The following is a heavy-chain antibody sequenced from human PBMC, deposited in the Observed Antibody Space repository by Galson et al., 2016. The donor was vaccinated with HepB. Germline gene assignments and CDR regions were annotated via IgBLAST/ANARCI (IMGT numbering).Heavy chain of an antibody. Sequence: SVKVSCKASGYIFTNYFIHWVRQAPGQGLEWMGIINPSGGTTSYAQKFQGRVSMTSDTSTSTVYMELGSLRSEDTAVYYCARARIHYDILPGFDYWGQGTLVTVSS. D-gene: IGHD3-9*01. CDR1: GYIFTNYF. CDR2: INPSGGTT. J-gene: IGHJ4*02. V-gene: IGHV1-46*01. CDR3: ARARIHYDILPGFDY.